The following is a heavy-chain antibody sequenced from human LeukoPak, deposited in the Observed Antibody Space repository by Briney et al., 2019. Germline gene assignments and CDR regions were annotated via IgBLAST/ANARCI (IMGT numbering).Heavy chain of an antibody. J-gene: IGHJ5*02. CDR3: AKYWVVAATEWFDP. CDR1: GFTFDDYA. V-gene: IGHV3-20*04. Sequence: PGGSLRLSCAASGFTFDDYAMSWVRQTPGKGLEWVSGTNWDGGRTGYADSVKGRFTISRDNSKNTLYLQMNSLRAEDTAVYYCAKYWVVAATEWFDPWGQGTLVTVSS. CDR2: TNWDGGRT. D-gene: IGHD2-15*01.